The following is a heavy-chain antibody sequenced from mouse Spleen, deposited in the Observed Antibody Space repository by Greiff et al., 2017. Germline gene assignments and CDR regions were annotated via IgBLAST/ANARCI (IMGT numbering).Heavy chain of an antibody. CDR2: INPSTGGT. J-gene: IGHJ3*01. CDR1: GYSFTGYY. V-gene: IGHV1-42*01. D-gene: IGHD1-1*01. Sequence: VQLQQSGPELVKPGASVKISCKASGYSFTGYYMNWVKQSPEKSLEWIGEINPSTGGTTYNQKFKAKATLTVDKSSSTAYMQLKSLTSEDSAVYYCARYYYDGSGALAYWGQGTLVTVSA. CDR3: ARYYYDGSGALAY.